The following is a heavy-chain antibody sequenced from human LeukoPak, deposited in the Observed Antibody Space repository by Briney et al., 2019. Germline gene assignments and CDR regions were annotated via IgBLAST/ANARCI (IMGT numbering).Heavy chain of an antibody. V-gene: IGHV3-30-3*01. J-gene: IGHJ4*02. Sequence: PGGSLRLSCAASGFTFSSYAIHWVRQAPGKGLEWVAVIAIDGINKYYADSVKGRVTLSRDNSRNTVYLQMSSLRVADTGVYYCGRGFSNWSLDYWGQGTLITDSS. D-gene: IGHD6-13*01. CDR1: GFTFSSYA. CDR2: IAIDGINK. CDR3: GRGFSNWSLDY.